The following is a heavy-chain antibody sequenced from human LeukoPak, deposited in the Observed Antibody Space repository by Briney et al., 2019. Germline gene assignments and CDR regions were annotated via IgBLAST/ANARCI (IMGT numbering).Heavy chain of an antibody. J-gene: IGHJ4*02. V-gene: IGHV3-30-3*01. D-gene: IGHD3-16*01. CDR1: GFTFSSYA. CDR2: ISYDGSNK. Sequence: GGSLRLSCAASGFTFSSYAMHWVRRAPGKGLEWVAVISYDGSNKYYADSVKGRFTISRDNSKNTLYLQMNSLRAEDTAVYYCARGGRQLTNGLFDYWGQGTLVTVSS. CDR3: ARGGRQLTNGLFDY.